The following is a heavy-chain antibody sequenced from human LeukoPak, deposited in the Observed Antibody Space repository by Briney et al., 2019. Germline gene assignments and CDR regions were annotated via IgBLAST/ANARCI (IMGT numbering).Heavy chain of an antibody. CDR2: IYPGDSDT. Sequence: GESLKISCKGSGYSFTSYWIGWVRQMPGKGLEWMGIIYPGDSDTRYSPSFQGQVTISADKSISTAYLLWSSLKASDTAMYYCARLQEGITMIVGDFDYWGQGTLVTVSS. D-gene: IGHD3-22*01. V-gene: IGHV5-51*01. CDR3: ARLQEGITMIVGDFDY. J-gene: IGHJ4*02. CDR1: GYSFTSYW.